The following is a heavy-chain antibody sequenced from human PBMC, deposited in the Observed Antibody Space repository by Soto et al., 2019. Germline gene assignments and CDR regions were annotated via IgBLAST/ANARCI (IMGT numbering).Heavy chain of an antibody. D-gene: IGHD4-17*01. CDR2: INAGNGNT. Sequence: QVQLVQSGAEVKKPGASVKVSCKASGYTFTSYAMHWVRQAPGQRLEWMGWINAGNGNTKYSQKFQGRVTITRDTSASTAYMELSSLRSEDTAMYYCARTVGYYYGMDVWGQGTTVTVSS. J-gene: IGHJ6*02. CDR3: ARTVGYYYGMDV. V-gene: IGHV1-3*01. CDR1: GYTFTSYA.